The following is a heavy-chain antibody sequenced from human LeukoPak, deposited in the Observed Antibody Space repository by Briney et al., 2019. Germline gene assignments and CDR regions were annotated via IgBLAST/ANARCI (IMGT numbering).Heavy chain of an antibody. D-gene: IGHD5-18*01. CDR3: ALVDTAMVTWFDP. J-gene: IGHJ5*02. Sequence: SVKVSCKASGGTFSSYAISWVRQAPGQGLEWMGRIIPIFGTANYAQKFQGRVTITTDESTSTAYMELSSLRTEDTAVYYCALVDTAMVTWFDPWGQGTLVTVSS. CDR1: GGTFSSYA. CDR2: IIPIFGTA. V-gene: IGHV1-69*05.